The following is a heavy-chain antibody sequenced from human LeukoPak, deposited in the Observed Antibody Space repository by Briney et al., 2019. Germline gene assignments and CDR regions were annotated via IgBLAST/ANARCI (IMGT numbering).Heavy chain of an antibody. D-gene: IGHD1-26*01. CDR2: MNPNSGNT. CDR1: GYTFTSYD. Sequence: ASVKVSCKASGYTFTSYDINWVRQATGQGLEWMGWMNPNSGNTGYAQKLQGRVTMTTDTSTSTAYMELRSLRSDDTAVYYCARVSGSYHFDYWGQGTLVTVSS. J-gene: IGHJ4*02. V-gene: IGHV1-8*01. CDR3: ARVSGSYHFDY.